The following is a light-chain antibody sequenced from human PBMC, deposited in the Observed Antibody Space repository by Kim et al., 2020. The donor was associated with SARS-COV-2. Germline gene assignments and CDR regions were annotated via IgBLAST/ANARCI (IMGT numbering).Light chain of an antibody. V-gene: IGKV3-20*01. Sequence: IVLTQSPGTLSLSPGEGATLSCKASQSLSACSLAWYQQRPGQSPRLLIYGASTRAPGIPDRFSGSGSGTDFTLTISRLEPDDFAVYFCQHYGTSPYTFGQGTKLEI. CDR2: GAS. CDR3: QHYGTSPYT. CDR1: QSLSACS. J-gene: IGKJ2*01.